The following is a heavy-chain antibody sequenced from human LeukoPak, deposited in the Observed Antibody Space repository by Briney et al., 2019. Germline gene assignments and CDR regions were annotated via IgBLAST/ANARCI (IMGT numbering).Heavy chain of an antibody. Sequence: SVKVSCKASGGTFSSYAISWVRQAPGQGLEWMGGIIPIFGTANYAQKFQGRVTITADESTSTAYMELSSLRSEDTAAYYCARVRDYYGSGSNFDYWGQGTLVTVSS. CDR2: IIPIFGTA. J-gene: IGHJ4*02. CDR1: GGTFSSYA. CDR3: ARVRDYYGSGSNFDY. D-gene: IGHD3-10*01. V-gene: IGHV1-69*01.